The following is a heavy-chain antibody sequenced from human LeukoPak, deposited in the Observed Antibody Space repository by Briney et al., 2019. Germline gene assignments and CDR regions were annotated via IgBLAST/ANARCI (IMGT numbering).Heavy chain of an antibody. J-gene: IGHJ3*02. Sequence: SETLSPTCTVSGGSIRSSSYYWGWIRQPPGKGLEWIGYIYYSGSTNYNPSLKSRVTISVDTSKNQFSLKLSSVTAADTAVYYCAREKLRFLEGAFDIWGQGTMVTVSS. CDR2: IYYSGST. CDR1: GGSIRSSSYY. D-gene: IGHD3-3*01. CDR3: AREKLRFLEGAFDI. V-gene: IGHV4-61*01.